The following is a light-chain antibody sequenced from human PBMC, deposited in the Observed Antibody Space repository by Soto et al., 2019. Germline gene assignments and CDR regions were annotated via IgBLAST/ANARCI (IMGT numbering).Light chain of an antibody. CDR3: AAWDDSLSAWV. CDR2: KNN. Sequence: QPVLTQPPSASGTPGQRVTISCSGGSYNVGKNLVYWYQQRPGTAPKLIIFKNNQRPSGVPDRFSGSNSGSSASLAISGLRSEDEADYFCAAWDDSLSAWVFGGVTKVTVL. V-gene: IGLV1-47*01. J-gene: IGLJ3*02. CDR1: SYNVGKNL.